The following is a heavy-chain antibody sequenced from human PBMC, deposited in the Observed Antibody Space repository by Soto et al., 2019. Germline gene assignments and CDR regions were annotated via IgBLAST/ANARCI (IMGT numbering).Heavy chain of an antibody. Sequence: ASVQVSCKASGYTFTGYYMHWVRQAPGQGLEWMGWINPNSGGTNYAQKFQGWVTMTRDTSISTAYMELSRLRSDDTAVYYCARAGRVYGSGINYYGMDVWGQGTTVTVSS. J-gene: IGHJ6*02. CDR1: GYTFTGYY. V-gene: IGHV1-2*04. CDR3: ARAGRVYGSGINYYGMDV. D-gene: IGHD3-10*01. CDR2: INPNSGGT.